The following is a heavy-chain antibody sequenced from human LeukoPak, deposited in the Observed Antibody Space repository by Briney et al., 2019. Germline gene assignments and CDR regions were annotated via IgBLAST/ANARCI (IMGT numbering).Heavy chain of an antibody. CDR3: ASRPDQHLLYYFDY. CDR1: GYTFTGYY. Sequence: ASVKVSCKASGYTFTGYYMHWVRQAPGQGREWMGWINPNSGGTKYAQKFQGRVTMTSDASISTAFMELSSLRSDGTAVYYCASRPDQHLLYYFDYWGQGALVTVSS. D-gene: IGHD2-15*01. V-gene: IGHV1-2*02. CDR2: INPNSGGT. J-gene: IGHJ4*02.